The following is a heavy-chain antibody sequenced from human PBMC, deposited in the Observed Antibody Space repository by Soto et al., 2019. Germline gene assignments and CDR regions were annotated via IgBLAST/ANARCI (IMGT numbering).Heavy chain of an antibody. Sequence: GGSLRLSCAASGFTFSSYSMNWVRQAPGKGLEWVSYISSSSSTIYYADSVKGRFTISRDNAKNSLYLQMNSLRAEDTAVYYCASWAFLGYCTNGVCYKDYWGQGTLVTVSS. D-gene: IGHD2-8*01. CDR3: ASWAFLGYCTNGVCYKDY. J-gene: IGHJ4*02. CDR1: GFTFSSYS. V-gene: IGHV3-48*01. CDR2: ISSSSSTI.